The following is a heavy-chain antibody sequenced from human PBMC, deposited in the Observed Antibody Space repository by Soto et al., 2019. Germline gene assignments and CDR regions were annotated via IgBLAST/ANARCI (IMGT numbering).Heavy chain of an antibody. J-gene: IGHJ4*02. V-gene: IGHV3-23*01. CDR3: AKDLFIVGATRYFDY. CDR2: ISDNGGTT. CDR1: EFTFSNYA. Sequence: PGGSLRLSCAASEFTFSNYAMSWVRQAPGKGLEWVSSISDNGGTTYYADSVKGRFTISRDNSKNTLYLQMNSLRAEYTAVYYCAKDLFIVGATRYFDYWGQGTLVTVSS. D-gene: IGHD1-26*01.